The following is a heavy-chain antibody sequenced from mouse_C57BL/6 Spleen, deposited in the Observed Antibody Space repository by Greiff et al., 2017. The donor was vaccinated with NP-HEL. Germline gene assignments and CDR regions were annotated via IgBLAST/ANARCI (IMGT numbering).Heavy chain of an antibody. D-gene: IGHD2-1*01. CDR3: ARCAGSSYYGNYYYAVDY. V-gene: IGHV1-19*01. CDR2: INPYNGGT. J-gene: IGHJ4*01. CDR1: GYTFTDYY. Sequence: EVQLQQSGPVLVKPGASVKMSCKASGYTFTDYYMNWVKQSHGKSLEWIGVINPYNGGTSYNKKFKGKATLTVDKSSSTAYMELNSLTSEDSAVYYGARCAGSSYYGNYYYAVDYWGQGTSVTVSS.